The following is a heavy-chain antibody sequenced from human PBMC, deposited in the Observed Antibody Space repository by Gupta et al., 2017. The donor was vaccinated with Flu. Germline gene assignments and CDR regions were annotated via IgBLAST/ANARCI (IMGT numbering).Heavy chain of an antibody. Sequence: EVQLVESGGGLVQPGRSLRLSCAASGFTFDDYAMHWVRQAPGKGLEWVSGISWNSGSIGYADSVKGRFTISRDNAKNSLYLQMNSLRAEDTALYYCAKGSRWITEGYYFDYWCQGTLVTVSS. V-gene: IGHV3-9*01. D-gene: IGHD1-14*01. CDR2: ISWNSGSI. J-gene: IGHJ4*02. CDR3: AKGSRWITEGYYFDY. CDR1: GFTFDDYA.